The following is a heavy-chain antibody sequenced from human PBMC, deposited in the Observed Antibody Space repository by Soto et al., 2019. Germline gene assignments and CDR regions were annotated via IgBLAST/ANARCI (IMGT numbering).Heavy chain of an antibody. V-gene: IGHV3-43*01. CDR3: AKGRMATIYVLDY. Sequence: GSLRLSCAASGFTFDDYTMHWVRQAPGKGLEWVSLISWDGGSTYYADSVKGRFTISRDNSKNSLYLQMNSLRTEDTALYYCAKGRMATIYVLDYWGQGTLVTVSS. J-gene: IGHJ4*02. CDR1: GFTFDDYT. CDR2: ISWDGGST. D-gene: IGHD5-12*01.